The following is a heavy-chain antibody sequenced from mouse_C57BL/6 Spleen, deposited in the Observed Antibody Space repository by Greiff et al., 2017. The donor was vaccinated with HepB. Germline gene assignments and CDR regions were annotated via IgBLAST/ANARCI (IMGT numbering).Heavy chain of an antibody. J-gene: IGHJ3*01. Sequence: QVQLQQSGAELVRPGASVTLSCKASGYTFTDYEMHWVKQTPVHGLEWIGAIDPETGGTAYNQKFKGKAILTADKSSSTAYMELRSLTSEDSAVYYCTRPTNYDERAWFAYWGQGTLVTVSA. D-gene: IGHD2-4*01. V-gene: IGHV1-15*01. CDR3: TRPTNYDERAWFAY. CDR2: IDPETGGT. CDR1: GYTFTDYE.